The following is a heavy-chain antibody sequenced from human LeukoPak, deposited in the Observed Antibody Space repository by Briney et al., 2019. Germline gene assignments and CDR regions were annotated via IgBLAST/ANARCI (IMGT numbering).Heavy chain of an antibody. Sequence: GGSLRLSCAASGFTFSSYEMNWVRQAPGKGLEWVSYISSSGSTIYYADSVKGRFTISRDNAKNSLYLQMNSLRAEDTAVYYCARDPPPQAGSWGQGTLVTVSS. CDR3: ARDPPPQAGS. J-gene: IGHJ5*02. CDR2: ISSSGSTI. D-gene: IGHD6-25*01. V-gene: IGHV3-48*03. CDR1: GFTFSSYE.